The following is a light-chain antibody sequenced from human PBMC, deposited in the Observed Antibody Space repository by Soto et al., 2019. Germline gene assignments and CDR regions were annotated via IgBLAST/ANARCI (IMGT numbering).Light chain of an antibody. J-gene: IGKJ1*01. V-gene: IGKV1-17*01. CDR3: LQHNSYPPT. Sequence: DIQMTQSPSSLSASVGDRVTITCRASQGIRNDLAWYQQKPGKGPERLIYAASSLQGGVPSRFSGSGSGTEFTLTISSLQPEDFATYYCLQHNSYPPTFGQGTKVESK. CDR2: AAS. CDR1: QGIRND.